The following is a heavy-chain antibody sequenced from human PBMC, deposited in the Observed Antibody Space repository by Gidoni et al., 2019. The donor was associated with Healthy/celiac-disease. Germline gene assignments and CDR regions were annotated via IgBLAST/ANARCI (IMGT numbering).Heavy chain of an antibody. J-gene: IGHJ4*02. CDR2: IYYSGST. CDR3: ARQGTPSATTVTTGIDY. D-gene: IGHD4-17*01. Sequence: PPGKGLEWIGSIYYSGSTYYNPSLKSRVTISVDTSKNQFSLKLSSVTAADTAVYYCARQGTPSATTVTTGIDYWGQGTLVTVSS. V-gene: IGHV4-39*01.